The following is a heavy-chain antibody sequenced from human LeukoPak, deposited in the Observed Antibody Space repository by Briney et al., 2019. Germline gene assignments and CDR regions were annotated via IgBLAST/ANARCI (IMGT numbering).Heavy chain of an antibody. CDR1: GGSISSSSYY. Sequence: PSETLSLTCTVSGGSISSSSYYWGWIRQPPGKGLEWIGSIYYSGSTYYNPSLKSRFTISVDTSKNQFSLKLSSVTAADTAVYYCARGWLQFNYFDYWGQGTLVTVSS. J-gene: IGHJ4*02. CDR2: IYYSGST. CDR3: ARGWLQFNYFDY. D-gene: IGHD5-24*01. V-gene: IGHV4-39*01.